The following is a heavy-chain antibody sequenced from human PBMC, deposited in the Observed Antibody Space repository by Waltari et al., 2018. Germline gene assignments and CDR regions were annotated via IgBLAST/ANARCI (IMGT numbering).Heavy chain of an antibody. Sequence: QVQLVQSGAEVKKPGASVKVSCKASGYIFTGYYMHWVRQAPGQGLEWMGWSNPNSGGTNYAQRFQGRVTMTRATSISTVYMELSSLKSDDTAVYYCARCLAGLRFLQWLHFDSWGQGTLVTVSS. CDR1: GYIFTGYY. D-gene: IGHD3-3*01. V-gene: IGHV1-2*02. CDR2: SNPNSGGT. CDR3: ARCLAGLRFLQWLHFDS. J-gene: IGHJ4*02.